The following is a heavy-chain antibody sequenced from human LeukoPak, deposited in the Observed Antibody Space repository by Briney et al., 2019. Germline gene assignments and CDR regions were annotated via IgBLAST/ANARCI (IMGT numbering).Heavy chain of an antibody. J-gene: IGHJ4*02. V-gene: IGHV3-30*18. D-gene: IGHD4-17*01. CDR3: AKGGTSYGDYELDY. Sequence: GGSLRLSCAASGFTFSNYGMHWVRKAPGEGLEWVAVISYDGINKYYAVSVKGRFTISRDNSKNTLYLQMNSLRPEDTAVYYCAKGGTSYGDYELDYWGQGTLVTVSS. CDR1: GFTFSNYG. CDR2: ISYDGINK.